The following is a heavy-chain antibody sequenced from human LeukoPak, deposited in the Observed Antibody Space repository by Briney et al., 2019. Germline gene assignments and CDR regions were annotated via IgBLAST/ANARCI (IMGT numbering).Heavy chain of an antibody. CDR3: AKDGGPAVRGGVDY. V-gene: IGHV3-30*18. D-gene: IGHD3-16*01. Sequence: PGRSLRLSCAASGFAFSNYAMHWVRQAPGKGLDWVAVISSDGGTKFYGNSVKGRFTVSRDNSKNTLYLQMNSLRTEDTAVYSCAKDGGPAVRGGVDYWGQGTLVTVSS. J-gene: IGHJ4*02. CDR1: GFAFSNYA. CDR2: ISSDGGTK.